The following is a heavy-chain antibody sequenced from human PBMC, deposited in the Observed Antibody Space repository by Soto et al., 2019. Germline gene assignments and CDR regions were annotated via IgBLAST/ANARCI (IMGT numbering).Heavy chain of an antibody. CDR2: INPNSGGT. CDR3: ARLPVDYDSSGYYYYYGMDV. Sequence: ASVKVSCKASGYTFTGYYMHWVRQAPGQGLEWMGWINPNSGGTNYAQKFQGWVTMTRDTSISTAYVELSRLRSDDTAVYYCARLPVDYDSSGYYYYYGMDVWGQGTTVTV. D-gene: IGHD3-22*01. CDR1: GYTFTGYY. J-gene: IGHJ6*02. V-gene: IGHV1-2*04.